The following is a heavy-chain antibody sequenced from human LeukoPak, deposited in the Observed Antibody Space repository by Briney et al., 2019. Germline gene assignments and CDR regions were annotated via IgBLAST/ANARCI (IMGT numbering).Heavy chain of an antibody. J-gene: IGHJ4*02. Sequence: GGSLRLSCAASGFTFDDYTMHWVRQAPGKGLEWVSLISWDGGSTYYADSVKGRFTISRDNSKNSLYLQTNSLRTEDTALYYCAKGIVGATTYFDYWGQGTLVTVSS. CDR3: AKGIVGATTYFDY. CDR2: ISWDGGST. V-gene: IGHV3-43*01. CDR1: GFTFDDYT. D-gene: IGHD1-26*01.